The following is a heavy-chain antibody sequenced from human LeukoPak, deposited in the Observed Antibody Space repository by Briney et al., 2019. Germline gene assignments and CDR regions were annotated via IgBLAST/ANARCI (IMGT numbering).Heavy chain of an antibody. Sequence: GGSLRLSCAAPGFTFRNYGMHWVRQAPGKRLDWVAGISYDGSDKYYADSVKGRFPISRDNSKNTLYLQLNSLRAEDRAVYYCAKVRYFGPSAFDIWGQGTMVTVSS. J-gene: IGHJ3*02. V-gene: IGHV3-30*18. D-gene: IGHD3-9*01. CDR3: AKVRYFGPSAFDI. CDR2: ISYDGSDK. CDR1: GFTFRNYG.